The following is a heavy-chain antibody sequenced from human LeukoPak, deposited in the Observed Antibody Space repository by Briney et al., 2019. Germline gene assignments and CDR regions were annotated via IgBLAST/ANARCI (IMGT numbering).Heavy chain of an antibody. J-gene: IGHJ5*02. D-gene: IGHD1-26*01. V-gene: IGHV5-10-1*01. CDR1: GYNFTSYW. CDR3: ARHGMGNWFDP. Sequence: GESLKISCQGSGYNFTSYWISWVRQLPGKGLEWMGRIDPSDSYTNYSPSFQGHVTISADKSISTAYLQWSSLKASDTAMYYCARHGMGNWFDPWGQGTLVTVSS. CDR2: IDPSDSYT.